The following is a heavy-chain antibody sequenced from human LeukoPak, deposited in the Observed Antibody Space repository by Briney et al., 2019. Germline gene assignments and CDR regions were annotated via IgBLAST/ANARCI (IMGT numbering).Heavy chain of an antibody. V-gene: IGHV3-64D*09. CDR1: GFTFSTSY. CDR2: ITSNAGST. D-gene: IGHD3-16*01. Sequence: QPGGSLRLSCSASGFTFSTSYMHWVRQAPGKGLEYVSVITSNAGSTYYVDSVKGRFTISRDNSKNTLYLQMSSLRTEDTAVYYCTKDAPGGIDHWGQGTLVTVSS. J-gene: IGHJ4*02. CDR3: TKDAPGGIDH.